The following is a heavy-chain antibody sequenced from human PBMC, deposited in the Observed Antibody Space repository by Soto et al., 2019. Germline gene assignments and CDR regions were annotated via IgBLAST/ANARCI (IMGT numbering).Heavy chain of an antibody. D-gene: IGHD3-10*01. CDR2: IKFDARAK. J-gene: IGHJ4*01. CDR3: ARDSGYGAAAAVNHYLDY. Sequence: AGSLRLSGAASGITFGSYWMHWVRQGLGQRQEWLATIKFDARAKKYVDSVKGRCTMSRDNAKNALHLQVGDLRDDDAAIHYCARDSGYGAAAAVNHYLDYSGHGTLDAVPQ. V-gene: IGHV3-7*03. CDR1: GITFGSYW.